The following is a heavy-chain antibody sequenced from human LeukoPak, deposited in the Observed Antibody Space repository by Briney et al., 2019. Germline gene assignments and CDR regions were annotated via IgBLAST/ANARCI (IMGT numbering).Heavy chain of an antibody. CDR2: IYYSGST. D-gene: IGHD2-21*02. Sequence: SETLSLTCTVSGGSISSYYWSWIRQPPGKGLEWIGYIYYSGSTNYNPSLKSRVTMSVDTSKNQFSLKLSSVTAADTAVYYCASTHVVTAIDYWGQGTLVTVSS. CDR3: ASTHVVTAIDY. CDR1: GGSISSYY. V-gene: IGHV4-59*01. J-gene: IGHJ4*02.